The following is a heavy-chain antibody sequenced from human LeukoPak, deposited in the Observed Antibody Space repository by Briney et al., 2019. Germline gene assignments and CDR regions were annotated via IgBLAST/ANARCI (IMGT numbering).Heavy chain of an antibody. D-gene: IGHD3-16*01. Sequence: GGSLRLSCAASGFTFSDSWMSWVRQAPGKGLEWVANMNQDGGEKDYEDSVKGRFTISRDNARNSLYLQMGSLRAEDTAVYYCATYTHWVAGDVWGQGTTVTVSS. CDR3: ATYTHWVAGDV. CDR2: MNQDGGEK. V-gene: IGHV3-7*01. J-gene: IGHJ6*02. CDR1: GFTFSDSW.